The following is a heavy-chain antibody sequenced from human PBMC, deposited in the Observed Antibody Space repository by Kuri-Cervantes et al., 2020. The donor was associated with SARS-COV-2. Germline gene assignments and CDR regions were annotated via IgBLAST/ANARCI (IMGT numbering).Heavy chain of an antibody. D-gene: IGHD3-3*01. CDR2: IYTSGST. CDR1: GGSISSYY. V-gene: IGHV4-4*07. CDR3: AKVCLEWLPIGPFDY. Sequence: GSLRLSCTVSGGSISSYYWSWIRQPAGKGLEWIGRIYTSGSTNYNPSLKSRVTMSVDTSKNQFSLKLSSVTAEDTAVYYCAKVCLEWLPIGPFDYWGQGTLVTVSS. J-gene: IGHJ4*02.